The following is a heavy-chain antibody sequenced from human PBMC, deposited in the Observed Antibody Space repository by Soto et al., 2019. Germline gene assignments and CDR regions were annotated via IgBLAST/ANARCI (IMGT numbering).Heavy chain of an antibody. Sequence: QVQLVQSGAEVKKPGSSVKVSCKASGGTFSSYAITWVRQAPGQGLEWMGGIIPIFGTANYAQKFQGRVTITADESTSTAYRELSSLRSEDTAVYYCARDRFDGVATHVSFGDWGRGTLVTVSS. V-gene: IGHV1-69*01. D-gene: IGHD5-12*01. CDR2: IIPIFGTA. CDR1: GGTFSSYA. CDR3: ARDRFDGVATHVSFGD. J-gene: IGHJ4*02.